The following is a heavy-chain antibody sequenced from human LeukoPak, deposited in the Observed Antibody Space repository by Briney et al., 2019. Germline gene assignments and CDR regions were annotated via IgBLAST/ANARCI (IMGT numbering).Heavy chain of an antibody. V-gene: IGHV4-31*03. D-gene: IGHD3-10*01. CDR2: IYYSGST. CDR3: ARSLGKFDY. CDR1: GSSISSGGYY. J-gene: IGHJ4*02. Sequence: SETLSLTCTVSGSSISSGGYYWSWIRQHPGKGLEWIGYIYYSGSTFYNPSLKSRVTIPVDTSKNQFSLKLSSVTAADTAVYYCARSLGKFDYWGQGTLVTVSS.